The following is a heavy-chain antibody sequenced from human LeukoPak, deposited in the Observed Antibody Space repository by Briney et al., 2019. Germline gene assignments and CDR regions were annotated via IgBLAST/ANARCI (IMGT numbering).Heavy chain of an antibody. CDR3: SRWGHTHDY. D-gene: IGHD3-16*01. J-gene: IGHJ4*02. V-gene: IGHV3-30*09. CDR1: GFTFSSYA. CDR2: ISYDGSNK. Sequence: PGGSLRLSCAASGFTFSSYAMHWVRQAPGKGLEWVAVISYDGSNKYYADSVKGRFAISRDDSKNTLYLQMNSLRAEDTAVYYCSRWGHTHDYWGQGTLVTVSS.